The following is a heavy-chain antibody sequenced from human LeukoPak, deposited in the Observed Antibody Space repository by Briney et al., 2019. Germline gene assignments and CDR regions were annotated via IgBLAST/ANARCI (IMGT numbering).Heavy chain of an antibody. D-gene: IGHD6-6*01. CDR3: SREEDELAIGY. V-gene: IGHV1-18*01. CDR1: GYTFTDYG. J-gene: IGHJ4*02. CDR2: ISGYNGDT. Sequence: ASVKVSCKTSGYTFTDYGITWVRQAPGQGLEWMGWISGYNGDTNYARKLQGRVTMTTDTSTSTAYLQLRSLRSDDTAVYYCSREEDELAIGYWGQGTLVTVSS.